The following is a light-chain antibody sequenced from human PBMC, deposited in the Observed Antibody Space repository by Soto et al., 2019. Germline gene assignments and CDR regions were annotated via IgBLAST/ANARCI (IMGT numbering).Light chain of an antibody. CDR1: QAISSH. Sequence: DIQLTQSPSFLSASVGGRVTITCRASQAISSHLAWYQQKPGKAPNLLIYGASTLQSGVPSRFSGSGSRTQFTLTISSLQPEDFATYYCQQLNSYPPTFGPGTTVDIK. CDR3: QQLNSYPPT. J-gene: IGKJ3*01. V-gene: IGKV1-9*01. CDR2: GAS.